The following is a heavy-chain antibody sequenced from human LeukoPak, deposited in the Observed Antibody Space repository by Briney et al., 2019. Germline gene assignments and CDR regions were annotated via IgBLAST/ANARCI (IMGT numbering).Heavy chain of an antibody. CDR1: GFTINSNY. J-gene: IGHJ4*02. CDR3: ARQTSKYYYAN. CDR2: FYSDDST. D-gene: IGHD3-22*01. Sequence: GGSLRLSCAASGFTINSNYMSWVRQAPGKGLEWVSVFYSDDSTYYADSVKGRFTISRNNSKNNLYLQMNNLRAEDTAVYYCARQTSKYYYANWGEGTLVTVSS. V-gene: IGHV3-66*04.